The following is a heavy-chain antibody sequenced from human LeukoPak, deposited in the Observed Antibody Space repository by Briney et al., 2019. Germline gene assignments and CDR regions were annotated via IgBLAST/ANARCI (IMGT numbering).Heavy chain of an antibody. Sequence: GGSLRLSCAASGFIFSDYYMSWVRQAPGKGLEWLSYISSSSSYTNYVDSVKEGFTISRDNAKNSLYLQMNSLRAEDTAVYYCARAVSVSSYYFDCWGQGTLVTVSS. J-gene: IGHJ4*02. CDR2: ISSSSSYT. V-gene: IGHV3-11*05. CDR1: GFIFSDYY. D-gene: IGHD5/OR15-5a*01. CDR3: ARAVSVSSYYFDC.